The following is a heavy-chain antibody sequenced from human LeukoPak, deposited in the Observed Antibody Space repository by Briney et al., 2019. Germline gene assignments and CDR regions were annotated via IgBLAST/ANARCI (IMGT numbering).Heavy chain of an antibody. Sequence: ASETLSLTCTVSGGSTGSDYWTWIRQPPGKGLEYIGYIYYTGGTNYNPSLKSRVTISVDTSKNQFSLKLSSVTAADTAVYFCAKYGISGWVIDNWGQGTLVTVSS. CDR1: GGSTGSDY. CDR3: AKYGISGWVIDN. V-gene: IGHV4-59*08. D-gene: IGHD6-19*01. CDR2: IYYTGGT. J-gene: IGHJ4*02.